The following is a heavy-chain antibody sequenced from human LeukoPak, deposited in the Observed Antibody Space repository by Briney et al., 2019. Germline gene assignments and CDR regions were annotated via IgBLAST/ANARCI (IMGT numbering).Heavy chain of an antibody. CDR3: ASGLLFGVVLDAFDI. D-gene: IGHD3-3*01. Sequence: ASVRVSCRTSGYTFTSHGITWVRQAPGQGLEWMGWINPNSGGTNYAQKFQGRVTMTRDTSISTAYMELSRLRSDDTAVYYCASGLLFGVVLDAFDIWGQGTMVTVSS. J-gene: IGHJ3*02. V-gene: IGHV1-2*02. CDR1: GYTFTSHG. CDR2: INPNSGGT.